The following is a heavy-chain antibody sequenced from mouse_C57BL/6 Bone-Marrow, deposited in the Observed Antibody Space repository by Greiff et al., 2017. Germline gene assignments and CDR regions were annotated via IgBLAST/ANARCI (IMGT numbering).Heavy chain of an antibody. J-gene: IGHJ3*01. V-gene: IGHV5-4*01. Sequence: EVKLMESGGGLVKPGGSLKLSCAASGFTFSSYAMSWVRQPPEKRLEWVATISDGGSYTYYPDNVKGRFTISRDNAKNNLYLQMSHLQSEDTAMYYCARDYYGSSWFAYWGQGTLVTVSA. CDR3: ARDYYGSSWFAY. CDR1: GFTFSSYA. CDR2: ISDGGSYT. D-gene: IGHD1-1*01.